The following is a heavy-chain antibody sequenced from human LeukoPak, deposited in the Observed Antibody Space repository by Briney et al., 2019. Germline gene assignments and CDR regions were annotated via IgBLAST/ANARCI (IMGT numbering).Heavy chain of an antibody. J-gene: IGHJ5*02. Sequence: ASVKVSCKASGYTFTSYGISWVRQAPGQGLEWMGWISAYNGNTNYAQKLQGRVTMTTDTSTSTAYMELRSLRSDDTAVYYCARDGSIVVVVAAIGPWFDPWGQGTLVTVSS. CDR1: GYTFTSYG. V-gene: IGHV1-18*01. CDR3: ARDGSIVVVVAAIGPWFDP. CDR2: ISAYNGNT. D-gene: IGHD2-15*01.